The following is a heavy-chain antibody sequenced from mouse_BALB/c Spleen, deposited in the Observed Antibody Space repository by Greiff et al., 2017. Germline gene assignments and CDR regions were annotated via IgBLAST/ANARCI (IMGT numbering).Heavy chain of an antibody. CDR3: ARQATVVATPFDY. J-gene: IGHJ2*01. V-gene: IGHV5-6*01. Sequence: EVMLVESGGDLVKPGGSLKLSCAASGFTFSSYGMSWVRQTPDKRLEWVATISSGGSYTYYPDSVKGRFTISRDNAKNTLYLQMSSLKSEDTAMYYCARQATVVATPFDYWGQGTTLTVSS. CDR1: GFTFSSYG. CDR2: ISSGGSYT. D-gene: IGHD1-1*01.